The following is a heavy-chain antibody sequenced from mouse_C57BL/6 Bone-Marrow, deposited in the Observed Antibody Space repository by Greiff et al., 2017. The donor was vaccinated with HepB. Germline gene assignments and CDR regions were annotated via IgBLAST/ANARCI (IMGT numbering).Heavy chain of an antibody. J-gene: IGHJ1*03. CDR3: ASPPPYDYEDWYFDV. D-gene: IGHD2-4*01. CDR2: INPSSGYT. V-gene: IGHV1-4*01. CDR1: GYTFTSYT. Sequence: VQLQESGAELARPGSSVKMSCKASGYTFTSYTMHWVKQRPGLGLEWIGYINPSSGYTKYNQKFKDKATLTADKSSSTAYMQLSSLTSEDSAVYYCASPPPYDYEDWYFDVWGTGTTVTVSS.